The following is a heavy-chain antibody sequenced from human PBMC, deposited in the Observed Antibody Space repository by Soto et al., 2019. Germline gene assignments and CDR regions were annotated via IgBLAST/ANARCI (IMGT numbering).Heavy chain of an antibody. CDR3: AKDSNKYSSSLRGRYFDY. D-gene: IGHD4-4*01. Sequence: GGSLRLSCAASGFPFSSYVMSWVRQAPGKGLEWVSGISGGGSNTFYADYVKGRFTISRDNSKNTLLLQMNSLGAEDTAVYYCAKDSNKYSSSLRGRYFDYWGQGIGVTVSS. V-gene: IGHV3-23*01. J-gene: IGHJ4*02. CDR2: ISGGGSNT. CDR1: GFPFSSYV.